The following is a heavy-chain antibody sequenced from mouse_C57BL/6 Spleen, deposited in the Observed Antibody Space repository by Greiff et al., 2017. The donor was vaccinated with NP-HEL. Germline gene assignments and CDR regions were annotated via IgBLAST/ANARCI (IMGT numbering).Heavy chain of an antibody. CDR3: ARDGLGYAMDY. CDR1: GYSITSGYY. J-gene: IGHJ4*01. V-gene: IGHV3-6*01. D-gene: IGHD3-3*01. CDR2: ISYDGSN. Sequence: EVQLQQSGPGLVKPSQSLSLTCSVTGYSITSGYYWNWIRQFPGNKLEWMGYISYDGSNNYNPSLKNRITITRDTSKNQFFLKLNSVTTEDTATYYCARDGLGYAMDYWGQGTSVTVSS.